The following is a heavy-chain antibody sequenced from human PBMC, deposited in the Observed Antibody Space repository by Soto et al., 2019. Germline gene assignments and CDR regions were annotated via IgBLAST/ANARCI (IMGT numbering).Heavy chain of an antibody. CDR2: IKSNSDGGTT. Sequence: PGGSLRLSCAASGLTFNKAWMDWVRQAPGKGLEWVGRIKSNSDGGTTDYAAPVKGRFTIPRDDSKNTLYLQMNSLKTEDTAVYFCTTDGAQIAAAGTGGLYFDYWGQGTVVTVSS. D-gene: IGHD6-13*01. V-gene: IGHV3-15*07. J-gene: IGHJ4*02. CDR1: GLTFNKAW. CDR3: TTDGAQIAAAGTGGLYFDY.